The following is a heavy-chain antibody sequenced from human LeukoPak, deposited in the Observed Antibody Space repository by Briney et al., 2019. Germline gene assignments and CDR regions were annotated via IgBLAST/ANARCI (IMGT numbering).Heavy chain of an antibody. V-gene: IGHV5-51*01. CDR3: ARVSVAGTSYYYYYGMDV. CDR2: IYPGDSDT. D-gene: IGHD6-19*01. J-gene: IGHJ6*02. Sequence: GESLKISCKGSGYSFTSYWIGWVRQMPGKGLEWMGIIYPGDSDTRYSPSFQGQVTTSADKSISTAYLQWSSLKASDTAMYYCARVSVAGTSYYYYYGMDVWGQGTTVTVSS. CDR1: GYSFTSYW.